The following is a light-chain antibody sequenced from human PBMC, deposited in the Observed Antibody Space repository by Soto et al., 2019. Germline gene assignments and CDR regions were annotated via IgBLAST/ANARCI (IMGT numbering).Light chain of an antibody. V-gene: IGKV3-15*01. J-gene: IGKJ2*01. CDR1: QSVNNN. Sequence: EIILTQSPASLSVSPGERATLSCRASQSVNNNLAWYQQKPGQAPRLLIYGASTRATGIPGRFRGSGSGTEFTLTITSLQSVDFAVYFCQQYNNLPPDTFGQGTKLEIK. CDR3: QQYNNLPPDT. CDR2: GAS.